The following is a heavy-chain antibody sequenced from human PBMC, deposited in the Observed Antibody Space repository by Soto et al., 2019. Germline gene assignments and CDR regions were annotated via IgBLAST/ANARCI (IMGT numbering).Heavy chain of an antibody. CDR1: GGSFSGYY. V-gene: IGHV4-34*01. Sequence: SETLSLTCAVYGGSFSGYYWSWIRQPPGKGLEWIGEINHSGSTNYNPSLKSRVTISVDTSKNQFSLKLSSVTAADTAVYYCARGPGVTTRGVIGSFDPWGQGTLVTVSS. CDR3: ARGPGVTTRGVIGSFDP. CDR2: INHSGST. D-gene: IGHD3-10*01. J-gene: IGHJ5*02.